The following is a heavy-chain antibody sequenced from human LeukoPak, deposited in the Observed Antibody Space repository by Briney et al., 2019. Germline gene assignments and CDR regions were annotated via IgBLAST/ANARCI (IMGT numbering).Heavy chain of an antibody. V-gene: IGHV1-69*04. CDR2: IIPILGIA. CDR1: GGTFSSYA. CDR3: GGGSSSYYYYYYGMDV. D-gene: IGHD2-15*01. J-gene: IGHJ6*02. Sequence: GASGKVSCKASGGTFSSYAISWVRQAPGQGLEWMGRIIPILGIANYAQKFQGRVTITADKSTSTAYMELSSLRSEDTAVYYCGGGSSSYYYYYYGMDVWGQGTTVTVSS.